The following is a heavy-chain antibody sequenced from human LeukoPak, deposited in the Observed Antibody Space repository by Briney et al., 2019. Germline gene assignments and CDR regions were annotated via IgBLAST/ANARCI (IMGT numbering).Heavy chain of an antibody. CDR2: INPNNRDT. CDR3: ARVSMAVAGLLDY. CDR1: GYSFSGYV. J-gene: IGHJ4*02. V-gene: IGHV1-2*06. D-gene: IGHD6-19*01. Sequence: ASVKVSCKASGYSFSGYVIHWVRQASGQGLEWMGRINPNNRDTIYAQKFQGRVTMTRDTSISTAYMELSRLRSDDTAVYYCARVSMAVAGLLDYWGQGTLLTVSS.